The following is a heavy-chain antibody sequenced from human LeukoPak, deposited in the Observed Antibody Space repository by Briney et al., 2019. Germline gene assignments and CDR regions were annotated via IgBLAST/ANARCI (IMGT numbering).Heavy chain of an antibody. Sequence: KRGDSLKISCKGSRYRFTTYWIGWVRQMPGKGLEWIGIIYPGDSDIRYSPSFQGQVTISANKSISTAYLQWSSLKASDTAMYYCARQNSGWEKGTIDYWGQGTLVTVSS. CDR1: RYRFTTYW. D-gene: IGHD6-19*01. J-gene: IGHJ4*02. CDR2: IYPGDSDI. CDR3: ARQNSGWEKGTIDY. V-gene: IGHV5-51*01.